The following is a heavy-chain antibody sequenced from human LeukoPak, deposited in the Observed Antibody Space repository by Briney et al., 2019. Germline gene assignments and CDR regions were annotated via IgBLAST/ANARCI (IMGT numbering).Heavy chain of an antibody. CDR1: GGSISSCT. Sequence: PSETLSLTCTVSGGSISSCTWSWIRQPAGKGLECVGRIYGTGSTNYNSSLKSRATISVDKSKKQVSLKLRSVTAADTAMYFCARESQGIRWLSVWFDPWGQGTLVTVSS. V-gene: IGHV4-4*07. CDR3: ARESQGIRWLSVWFDP. D-gene: IGHD5-12*01. CDR2: IYGTGST. J-gene: IGHJ5*02.